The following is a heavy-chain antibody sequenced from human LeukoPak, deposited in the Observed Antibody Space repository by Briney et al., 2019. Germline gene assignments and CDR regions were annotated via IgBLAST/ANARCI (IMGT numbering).Heavy chain of an antibody. CDR3: ARSPITIFGVVPISDP. Sequence: GASVKVSCKASGYTFTSYAMNWVRQAPGQGLEWMGWININTGNPTYAQGFTGRFVFSLDTSVSTAYLQISSLKAEDTAVYYCARSPITIFGVVPISDPWGQGTLVTVSS. V-gene: IGHV7-4-1*02. D-gene: IGHD3-3*01. J-gene: IGHJ5*02. CDR2: ININTGNP. CDR1: GYTFTSYA.